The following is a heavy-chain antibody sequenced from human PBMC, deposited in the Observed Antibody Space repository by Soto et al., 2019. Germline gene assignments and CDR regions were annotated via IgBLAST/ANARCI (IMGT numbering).Heavy chain of an antibody. CDR2: IYYSGST. CDR3: ASTVRYFDWLLSDFDY. J-gene: IGHJ4*02. Sequence: SETLSLTYTVSGGSISSSSYYWGWIRQPPGKGLEWIGSIYYSGSTYYNPSLKSRVTISVDTSKNQFSLKLSSVTAADTAVYYCASTVRYFDWLLSDFDYWGQGTLVTVS. CDR1: GGSISSSSYY. V-gene: IGHV4-39*01. D-gene: IGHD3-9*01.